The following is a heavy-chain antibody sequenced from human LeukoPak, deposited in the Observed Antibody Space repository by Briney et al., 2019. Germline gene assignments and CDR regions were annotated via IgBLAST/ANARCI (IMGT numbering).Heavy chain of an antibody. V-gene: IGHV3-23*01. CDR3: ARGRLDYYDDSGPNRSDWFDP. CDR1: GFSFTNYA. CDR2: MKGGGET. D-gene: IGHD3-22*01. Sequence: GGSLRLSCVASGFSFTNYAMSWVRQAPARGPEWLSSMKGGGETFYADSVKGRFTISRDNSKNTLYLQMNSLRAEDTAVYFCARGRLDYYDDSGPNRSDWFDPWGQGTLVTVSS. J-gene: IGHJ5*02.